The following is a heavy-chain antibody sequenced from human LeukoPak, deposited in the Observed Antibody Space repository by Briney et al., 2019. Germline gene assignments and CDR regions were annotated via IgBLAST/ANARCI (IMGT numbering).Heavy chain of an antibody. J-gene: IGHJ4*02. CDR3: ARRSRASDY. D-gene: IGHD2-2*01. CDR2: INHSGST. V-gene: IGHV4-34*01. CDR1: GGSFSGYY. Sequence: PSETLSLTCAVYGGSFSGYYWSWIRQPPGKGLEWIGEINHSGSTNYNPSLKSRVTISVDTSKNQFSLKLSSVTAADTAVYYCARRSRASDYWGQGTLVTVSS.